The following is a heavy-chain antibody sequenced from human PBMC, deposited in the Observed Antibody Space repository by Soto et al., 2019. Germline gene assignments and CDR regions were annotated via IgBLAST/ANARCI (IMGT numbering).Heavy chain of an antibody. D-gene: IGHD6-6*01. Sequence: SGTLSLTFAVYGGSFSGYYWSWIRQPPGKGLEWIGEINHSGSTNYNPSLKSRVTISVDTSKNQFSLKLSSVTAADTAVYYCARGIAARRMGYYYYGMDVWGQGTTVTVSS. CDR2: INHSGST. J-gene: IGHJ6*02. V-gene: IGHV4-34*01. CDR3: ARGIAARRMGYYYYGMDV. CDR1: GGSFSGYY.